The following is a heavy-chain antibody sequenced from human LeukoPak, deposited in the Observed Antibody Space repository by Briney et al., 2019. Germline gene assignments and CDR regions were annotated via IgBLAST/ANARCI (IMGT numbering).Heavy chain of an antibody. CDR3: ARRVLTGYIPHDY. V-gene: IGHV1-46*01. Sequence: ASVKVSCKASGYTFISYYMHWVRQAPGQGLEWMGVINPSGGTTTYAQKFQGRVTMTRDTSTSTVYMELSSLRSEDTAVYHCARRVLTGYIPHDYWGQGTLVTVSS. CDR1: GYTFISYY. CDR2: INPSGGTT. D-gene: IGHD3-9*01. J-gene: IGHJ4*02.